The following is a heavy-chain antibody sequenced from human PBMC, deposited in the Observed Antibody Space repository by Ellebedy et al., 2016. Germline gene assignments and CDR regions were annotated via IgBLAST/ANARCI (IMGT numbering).Heavy chain of an antibody. CDR2: ISSSSSYI. V-gene: IGHV3-21*01. J-gene: IGHJ6*02. D-gene: IGHD4-17*01. Sequence: GESLKISCAASGFTFSSYSMNWVRQAPGKGLEWVSSISSSSSYIYYADSVKGRFTISRDNAKNSLYLQMNSLRAEDTAVYYCAREDDYGDYLYGMDVWGQGTTVTVSS. CDR1: GFTFSSYS. CDR3: AREDDYGDYLYGMDV.